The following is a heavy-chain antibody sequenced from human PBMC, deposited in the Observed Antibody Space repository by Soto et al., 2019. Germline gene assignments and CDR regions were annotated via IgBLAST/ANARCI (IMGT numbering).Heavy chain of an antibody. CDR1: GFTFSGYW. Sequence: EVQLVESGGGLVQPGGSLRLSCAASGFTFSGYWMKWVRQAPGKGLEWVATIKEDGSEKYYVDSVKGRFTISRDSAKNSVHLQMNSLRVEDTAVYYCACTRGYWGQGTLVTVSS. J-gene: IGHJ4*02. CDR2: IKEDGSEK. D-gene: IGHD2-8*01. CDR3: ACTRGY. V-gene: IGHV3-7*05.